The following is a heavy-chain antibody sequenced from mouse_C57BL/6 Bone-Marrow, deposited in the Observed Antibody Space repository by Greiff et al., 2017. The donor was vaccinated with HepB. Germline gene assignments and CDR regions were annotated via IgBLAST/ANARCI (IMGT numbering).Heavy chain of an antibody. CDR1: GYTFTSYW. J-gene: IGHJ1*03. CDR2: IDPSDSET. Sequence: QVQLQQPGAELVRPGSSVKLSCKASGYTFTSYWMHWVKQRPIQGLEWIGNIDPSDSETHYNQKFKDKATLTVDKSSSTAYMQLSSLTSEDSAVYYCARWGYDGYLPRYFDVWGTGTTVTVSS. D-gene: IGHD2-3*01. V-gene: IGHV1-52*01. CDR3: ARWGYDGYLPRYFDV.